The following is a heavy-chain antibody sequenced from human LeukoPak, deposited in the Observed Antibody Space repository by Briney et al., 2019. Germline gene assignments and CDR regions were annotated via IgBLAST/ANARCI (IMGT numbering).Heavy chain of an antibody. D-gene: IGHD5-24*01. CDR2: ISYDGSNK. J-gene: IGHJ6*03. V-gene: IGHV3-30*03. Sequence: GGSLRLSCAASGFTFSSYGMHWVRQAPGKGLEWVAVISYDGSNKYYADSVKGRFTISRDNAKNSLYLQMNSLRAEDTAVYYCARDQRDAYNYYYYMDVWGKGTTVTVSS. CDR3: ARDQRDAYNYYYYMDV. CDR1: GFTFSSYG.